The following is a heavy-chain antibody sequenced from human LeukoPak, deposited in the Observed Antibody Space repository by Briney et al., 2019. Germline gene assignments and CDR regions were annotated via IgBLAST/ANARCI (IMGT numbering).Heavy chain of an antibody. J-gene: IGHJ4*02. CDR1: GFTVSSNY. V-gene: IGHV3-53*01. Sequence: GGSLRLSCAASGFTVSSNYMSWVRQAPGKGLEWVSVIYSGGSTYYADSVKGRFTISRDNSKNTLYLQMNSLRAEDTAVYYCARGASSTSSLVYFDYWGQGTLVTVSS. CDR3: ARGASSTSSLVYFDY. D-gene: IGHD2-2*01. CDR2: IYSGGST.